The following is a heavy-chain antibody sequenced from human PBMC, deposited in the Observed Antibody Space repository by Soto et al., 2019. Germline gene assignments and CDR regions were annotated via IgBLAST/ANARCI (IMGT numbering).Heavy chain of an antibody. D-gene: IGHD3-22*01. J-gene: IGHJ4*02. V-gene: IGHV1-3*01. CDR3: ARESPSYYEISYFDY. CDR1: GYTFTSYA. Sequence: ASVKVSCKASGYTFTSYAMHWVRQAPGQRLEWMGRINAGNGNTKYSQKFQGRVTITRDTSASTAYMELSSLRSEDTAVYYCARESPSYYEISYFDYWGQGTLVTVSS. CDR2: INAGNGNT.